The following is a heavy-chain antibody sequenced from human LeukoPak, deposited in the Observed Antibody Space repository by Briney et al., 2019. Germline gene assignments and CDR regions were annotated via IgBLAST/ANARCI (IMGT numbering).Heavy chain of an antibody. J-gene: IGHJ4*02. Sequence: SVKVSCKASGYTFTGYYMHWVRQAPGQGLEWMGWINPNSGGTNYAQKFQGRVTMTRDTSISTAYMELSRLRSDDTAVYYCARGSVSGWYFFDYWGQGTLVTVSS. CDR2: INPNSGGT. D-gene: IGHD6-19*01. CDR1: GYTFTGYY. CDR3: ARGSVSGWYFFDY. V-gene: IGHV1-2*02.